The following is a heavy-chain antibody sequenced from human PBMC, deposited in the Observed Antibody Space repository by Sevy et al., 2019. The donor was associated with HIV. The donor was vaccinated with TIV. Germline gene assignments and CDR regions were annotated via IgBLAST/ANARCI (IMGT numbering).Heavy chain of an antibody. CDR2: INSDG. J-gene: IGHJ4*02. CDR1: GFTFSNSW. V-gene: IGHV3-74*01. D-gene: IGHD3-10*01. CDR3: GRGTPGVVDH. Sequence: GGSLRLSCAASGFTFSNSWMHWVRQGPGKGLVWVARINSDGQSYADSVKGRFTISRDNAKNTLFLQMNSLTTEDTAVYFCGRGTPGVVDHWGQGTLVTVSA.